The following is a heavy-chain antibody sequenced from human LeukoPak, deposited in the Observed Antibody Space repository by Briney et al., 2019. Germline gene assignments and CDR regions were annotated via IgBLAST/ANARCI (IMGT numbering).Heavy chain of an antibody. CDR3: AKDRHYYDSSGYYYWNFDL. CDR2: ISGSGGST. D-gene: IGHD3-22*01. J-gene: IGHJ2*01. Sequence: PGGSLRLSCAASGFTFSSYAMSWVRQAPGKGLEWVSAISGSGGSTNYADSVKGRFTISRDNSKNTLYLQMNSLRAEDTAVYYCAKDRHYYDSSGYYYWNFDLWGRGTLVTVSS. V-gene: IGHV3-23*01. CDR1: GFTFSSYA.